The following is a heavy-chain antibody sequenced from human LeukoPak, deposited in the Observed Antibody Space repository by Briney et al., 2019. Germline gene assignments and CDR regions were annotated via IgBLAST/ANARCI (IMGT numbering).Heavy chain of an antibody. D-gene: IGHD1-7*01. CDR3: ARDLRNYIFDY. CDR1: GFTFSSYS. V-gene: IGHV3-21*01. J-gene: IGHJ4*02. Sequence: GGSLRLSCAASGFTFSSYSMNWVRQAPGKGLEWVSSISSSSYIYYADSVKGRFTISRDNAKNSLYLQMNSLRAEDTAVYYCARDLRNYIFDYWGQGTLVTVSS. CDR2: ISSSSYI.